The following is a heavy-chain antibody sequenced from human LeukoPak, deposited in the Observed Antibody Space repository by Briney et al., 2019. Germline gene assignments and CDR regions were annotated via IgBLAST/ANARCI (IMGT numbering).Heavy chain of an antibody. D-gene: IGHD6-19*01. CDR3: ARVGTYSRGPFGY. Sequence: EASVKVSCKASGYTFTSYAMHWVRQAPGQRLEWMGWINAGNGNTKYSQKFQGRVTITRDTSASTAYMELSSLRSEDTAVYYCARVGTYSRGPFGYWGQGTLVTVSS. V-gene: IGHV1-3*01. CDR1: GYTFTSYA. CDR2: INAGNGNT. J-gene: IGHJ4*02.